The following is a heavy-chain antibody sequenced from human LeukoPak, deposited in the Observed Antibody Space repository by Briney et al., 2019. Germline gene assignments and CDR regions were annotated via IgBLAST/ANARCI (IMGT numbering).Heavy chain of an antibody. J-gene: IGHJ4*02. D-gene: IGHD1-26*01. CDR2: IYYSGST. V-gene: IGHV4-59*01. CDR3: ARGKWDLDY. CDR1: GGSISSYY. Sequence: KPSETLSLTCTVSGGSISSYYWSWIRQPPGKGLEWIGYIYYSGSTNYNPSLKSRVTISVDTSKNQFSLKLSSVTAADTAVYYWARGKWDLDYWGQGTLVTVSS.